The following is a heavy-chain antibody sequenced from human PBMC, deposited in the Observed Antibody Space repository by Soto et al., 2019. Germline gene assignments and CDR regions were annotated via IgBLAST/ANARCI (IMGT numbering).Heavy chain of an antibody. V-gene: IGHV5-51*01. Sequence: GESLKISCRGSGYSFTDYWIGWVRHMPGKGLEWMGIIYPGDSDTRYSPSFQGQVTISADNSISTAYLQWRSLRASDTAMYYCARALTGTIHPHCFDHWGQGXLVTVSS. J-gene: IGHJ4*02. CDR1: GYSFTDYW. D-gene: IGHD1-7*01. CDR3: ARALTGTIHPHCFDH. CDR2: IYPGDSDT.